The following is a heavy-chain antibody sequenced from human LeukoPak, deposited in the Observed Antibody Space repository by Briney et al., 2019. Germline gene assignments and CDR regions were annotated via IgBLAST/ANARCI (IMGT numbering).Heavy chain of an antibody. CDR3: ARRTGFFDAFDI. D-gene: IGHD7-27*01. V-gene: IGHV1-2*02. CDR2: MNPNSGGT. Sequence: ASVKVSCKASGYTFTSYDINWVRQATGQGLEWMGWMNPNSGGTNYAQKFQGRVTMTRDTSISTAYMELSRLRSDDTAVYYCARRTGFFDAFDIWGQGTMVTVSS. J-gene: IGHJ3*02. CDR1: GYTFTSYD.